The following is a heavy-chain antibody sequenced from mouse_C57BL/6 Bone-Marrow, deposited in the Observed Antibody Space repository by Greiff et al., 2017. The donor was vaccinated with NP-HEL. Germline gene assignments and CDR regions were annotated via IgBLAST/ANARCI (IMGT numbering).Heavy chain of an antibody. V-gene: IGHV6-3*01. D-gene: IGHD3-2*02. Sequence: DVHLVESGGGLVQPGGSMKLSCVASGFTFSNYWMNWVRQSPEKGLEWVAQIRLKSDNYATHYAESVKGRFTISRDDSKSSVYLQMNNLRAEDTGIYYCTAAYSSGWGQGTLVTVSA. CDR2: IRLKSDNYAT. CDR1: GFTFSNYW. CDR3: TAAYSSG. J-gene: IGHJ3*01.